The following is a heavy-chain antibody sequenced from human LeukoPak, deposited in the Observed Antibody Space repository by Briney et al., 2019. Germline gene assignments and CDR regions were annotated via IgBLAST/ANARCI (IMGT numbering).Heavy chain of an antibody. CDR1: GGTFSSYA. D-gene: IGHD2-15*01. CDR3: ARASDPSYCSGGSCYSRNWFDP. CDR2: IIPIFGTA. J-gene: IGHJ5*02. V-gene: IGHV1-69*13. Sequence: ASVKVSCKASGGTFSSYAISWVRQAPGQGLEWMGGIIPIFGTANYAQKFQGRDTITADESTSTAYMELSSLRSEDTAVYYCARASDPSYCSGGSCYSRNWFDPWGQGTLVTVSS.